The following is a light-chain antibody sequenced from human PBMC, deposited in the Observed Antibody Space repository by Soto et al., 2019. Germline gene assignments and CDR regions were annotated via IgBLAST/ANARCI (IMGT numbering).Light chain of an antibody. CDR1: QDIGDD. J-gene: IGKJ1*01. V-gene: IGKV1-17*01. CDR3: QQYNSYRA. Sequence: DIQMTQSPSSLSASVGDRVTITCRTGQDIGDDLAWYQQKPGKAPKLLIYDASSLESGVPSRFSGSGFGTEFTLTISSLQPDDFATYYCQQYNSYRAFGQGTKVDIK. CDR2: DAS.